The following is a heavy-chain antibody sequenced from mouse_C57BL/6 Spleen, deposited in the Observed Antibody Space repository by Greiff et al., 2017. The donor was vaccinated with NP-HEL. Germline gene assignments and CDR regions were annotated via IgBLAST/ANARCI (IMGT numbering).Heavy chain of an antibody. CDR2: IRSKSNNYAT. CDR1: GFSFNTYA. V-gene: IGHV10-1*01. CDR3: VRHASSYPYYYAMDY. D-gene: IGHD1-1*01. Sequence: EVKLVESGGGLVQPKGSLKLSCAASGFSFNTYAMNWVRQAPGKGLEWVARIRSKSNNYATYYADSVKDRFTISRDDSESMLYLQMNNLKTEDTAMYYCVRHASSYPYYYAMDYWGQGTSVTVSS. J-gene: IGHJ4*01.